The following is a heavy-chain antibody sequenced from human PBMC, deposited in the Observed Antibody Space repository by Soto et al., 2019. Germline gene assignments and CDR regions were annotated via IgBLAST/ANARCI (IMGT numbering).Heavy chain of an antibody. CDR3: AKVAGYYAYYYYYMDV. D-gene: IGHD3-22*01. Sequence: GGSLRLSCAASGFTFSSYAMSWVRQAPGKGLEWVSAISGSGGSTYYADSVKGRFTTSRDNSKNTLYLQMNSLRAEDTAVYYCAKVAGYYAYYYYYMDVWGKGTTVTXSS. V-gene: IGHV3-23*01. CDR1: GFTFSSYA. J-gene: IGHJ6*03. CDR2: ISGSGGST.